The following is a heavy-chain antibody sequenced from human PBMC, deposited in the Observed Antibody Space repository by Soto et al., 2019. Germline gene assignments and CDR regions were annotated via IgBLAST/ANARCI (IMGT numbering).Heavy chain of an antibody. CDR3: ARESFLPERITIFGVVITPGRYYYYYGMDV. CDR2: IIPIFGTA. D-gene: IGHD3-3*01. Sequence: SVKVSCKASGGTFSSYAISWVRQAPGQGLEWMGGIIPIFGTANYAQKFQGRVTITADESTSTAYMELSSLRSEDTAVYYCARESFLPERITIFGVVITPGRYYYYYGMDVWGQGTTVTVSS. CDR1: GGTFSSYA. V-gene: IGHV1-69*13. J-gene: IGHJ6*02.